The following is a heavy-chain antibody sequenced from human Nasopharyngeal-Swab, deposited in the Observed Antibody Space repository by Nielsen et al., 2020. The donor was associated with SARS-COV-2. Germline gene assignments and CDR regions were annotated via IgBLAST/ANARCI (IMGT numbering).Heavy chain of an antibody. J-gene: IGHJ4*02. CDR1: GCSISSGGYY. CDR2: IYYSGST. Sequence: SETLSLTCIFSGCSISSGGYYWSWIRQHPGKGLEWIGYIYYSGSTYYNPSLKSRVTISVDTSKNQFSLKLSSVTAADTAVYYCARRGSVGDYWGQGTLVTVAS. CDR3: ARRGSVGDY. D-gene: IGHD4-23*01. V-gene: IGHV4-39*01.